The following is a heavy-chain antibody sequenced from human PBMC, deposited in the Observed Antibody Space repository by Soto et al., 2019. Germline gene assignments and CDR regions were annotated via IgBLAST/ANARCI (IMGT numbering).Heavy chain of an antibody. CDR2: IKSKSAGGTT. D-gene: IGHD1-1*01. Sequence: EVQLVESGGGLLKPGGSLRLSCAASGFTFSNAWMSWVRQAPGKGLEWVGRIKSKSAGGTTDYAAPAKGRFTISRDDSRDTVYLQMNGLKIEDTAVYYCSTLDWNNDFWSRGTLVTVSS. J-gene: IGHJ4*02. V-gene: IGHV3-15*01. CDR1: GFTFSNAW. CDR3: STLDWNNDF.